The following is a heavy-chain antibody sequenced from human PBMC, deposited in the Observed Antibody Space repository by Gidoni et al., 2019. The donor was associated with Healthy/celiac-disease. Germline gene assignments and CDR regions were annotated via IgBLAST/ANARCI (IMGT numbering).Heavy chain of an antibody. CDR3: ARRGKVGIAAAAPPDY. D-gene: IGHD6-13*01. CDR1: GYTFTSYW. Sequence: EGQLVQSGAEVKKPGEARRSSWKGSGYTFTSYWISWVRQMPGKGLEWMGRIDPSDSDTNYSPSFQGHVTISADKSIITAYLQWSSLKASDTAMYYCARRGKVGIAAAAPPDYWGQGTLVTVSS. CDR2: IDPSDSDT. V-gene: IGHV5-10-1*03. J-gene: IGHJ4*02.